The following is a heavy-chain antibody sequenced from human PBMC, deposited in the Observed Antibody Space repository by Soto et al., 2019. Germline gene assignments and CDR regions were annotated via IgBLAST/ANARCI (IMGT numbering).Heavy chain of an antibody. J-gene: IGHJ4*02. V-gene: IGHV3-48*03. D-gene: IGHD5-12*01. CDR3: ARALPGLRFDY. CDR1: GFTFSSYE. Sequence: GSLRLSCAASGFTFSSYEMNWVRQAPGKGLEWVSYISSSGSTIYYADSVKGRFTISRDNAKNSLYLQMNSLRAEDTAVYYCARALPGLRFDYWGQGTLVTVSS. CDR2: ISSSGSTI.